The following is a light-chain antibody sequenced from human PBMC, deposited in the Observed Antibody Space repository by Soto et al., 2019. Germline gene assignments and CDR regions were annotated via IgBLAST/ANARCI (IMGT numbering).Light chain of an antibody. CDR3: QVWDSSSDPYV. V-gene: IGLV3-21*04. J-gene: IGLJ1*01. Sequence: SYELTQPPSVSVAPGKTARLTCGGNNIGIKSVHWYQQQPGQAPVLVIYYDSDRPSGIPERFSGSNSVNTATMTISRVEAGDEDDYFCQVWDSSSDPYVFGTGTKLTVL. CDR2: YDS. CDR1: NIGIKS.